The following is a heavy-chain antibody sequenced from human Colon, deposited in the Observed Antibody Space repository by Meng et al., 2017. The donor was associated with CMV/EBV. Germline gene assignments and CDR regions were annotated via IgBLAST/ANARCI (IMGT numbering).Heavy chain of an antibody. J-gene: IGHJ4*02. D-gene: IGHD3-9*01. CDR2: SYGAGPT. CDR1: GFNVTNKW. Sequence: GGSLRLSCKASGFNVTNKWMSWVRQAPGKGLEWVGVSYGAGPTDSAGSAKGRFNISRDNSKNTLFLQMNSLRPEDTGVYYCARQVRLDGRFDYWGQGTLVTVSS. CDR3: ARQVRLDGRFDY. V-gene: IGHV3-66*02.